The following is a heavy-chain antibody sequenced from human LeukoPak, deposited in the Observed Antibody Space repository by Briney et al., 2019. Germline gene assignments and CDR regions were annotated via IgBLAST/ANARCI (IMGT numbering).Heavy chain of an antibody. D-gene: IGHD1-26*01. CDR1: GFTLSGYW. J-gene: IGHJ3*02. CDR2: IKQDGDEK. CDR3: APEVWELQGASDI. Sequence: GGSLRLSCAASGFTLSGYWMSWVRRAPGKGLEWVANIKQDGDEKYYVDSVKGRFTISRDNAKNSAYLQINSLRVEDTAVYYCAPEVWELQGASDIWGQGTVVTVSS. V-gene: IGHV3-7*01.